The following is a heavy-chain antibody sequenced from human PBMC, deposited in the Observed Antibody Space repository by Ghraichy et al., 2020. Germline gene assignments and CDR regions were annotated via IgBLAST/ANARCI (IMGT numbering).Heavy chain of an antibody. CDR1: GYTLTELS. CDR3: ATESYSYTNGRLDYFDY. V-gene: IGHV1-24*01. J-gene: IGHJ4*02. Sequence: ASVKVSCKVSGYTLTELSMHWVRQAPGKGLEWMGGFDPEDGETIYAQKFQGRVTMTEDTSTDTAYMELSSLRSEDTAVYYCATESYSYTNGRLDYFDYWGQGTLVTVYS. D-gene: IGHD5-18*01. CDR2: FDPEDGET.